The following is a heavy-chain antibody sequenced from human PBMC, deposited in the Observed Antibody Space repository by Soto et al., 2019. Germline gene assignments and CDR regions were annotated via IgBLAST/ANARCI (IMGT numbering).Heavy chain of an antibody. CDR2: IYYSGST. Sequence: PSETMSLTCTVSGGSVSSGSYYWSWIRQPPGKGLEWIGYIYYSGSTNYNPSLKSRVTISVDTSKNQFSLKLTSVTAADTAVYYCARDSKRGSIGYDKRDYWCQGTLVTVSS. D-gene: IGHD5-12*01. V-gene: IGHV4-61*01. CDR3: ARDSKRGSIGYDKRDY. CDR1: GGSVSSGSYY. J-gene: IGHJ4*02.